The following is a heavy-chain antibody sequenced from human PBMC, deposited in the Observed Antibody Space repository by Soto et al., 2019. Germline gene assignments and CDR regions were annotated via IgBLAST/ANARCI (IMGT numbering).Heavy chain of an antibody. D-gene: IGHD3-22*01. CDR1: GFKISSSS. J-gene: IGHJ6*02. CDR2: ISDSGSNT. V-gene: IGHV3-48*02. CDR3: ARYYYDSSGYDGMDV. Sequence: EEQLLESGGGLVRPGGSLRLSCAAFGFKISSSSMNWVRQAPGRGLEWVAYISDSGSNTLYADSVKGRFTVSRDTAKNSLYLQMSGLRDEDRAVYYCARYYYDSSGYDGMDVWGQGTTVTVSS.